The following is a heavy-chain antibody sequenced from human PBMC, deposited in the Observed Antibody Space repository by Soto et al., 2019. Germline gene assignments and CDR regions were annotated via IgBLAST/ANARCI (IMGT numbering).Heavy chain of an antibody. Sequence: QVQLVESGGGVVQPGRSLRLSCAASGFTFSSYAMHWVRQAPGKGLEWVAVISYDGSNKYYADSVKGRFTISRDNSKNTLYLQMNSLRAEDTAVYYCARDLGDGYHYDHFDYWGQGTLVTVS. J-gene: IGHJ4*02. CDR1: GFTFSSYA. CDR3: ARDLGDGYHYDHFDY. D-gene: IGHD5-12*01. CDR2: ISYDGSNK. V-gene: IGHV3-30-3*01.